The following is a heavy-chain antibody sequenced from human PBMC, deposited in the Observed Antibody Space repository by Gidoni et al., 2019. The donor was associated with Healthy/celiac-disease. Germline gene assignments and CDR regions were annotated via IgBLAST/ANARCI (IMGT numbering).Heavy chain of an antibody. Sequence: QVQLVQSGAEVKTPGSSVKVSCKASGGTLRSYAISWVRQAPGQGLEWMGGIIPICGTANYAQKFQGRVTITADESTSTAYMELSSLRSEDTAVYYCARSSSLKSSYWYFDLWGRGTLVTVSS. D-gene: IGHD2-2*01. CDR2: IIPICGTA. CDR1: GGTLRSYA. J-gene: IGHJ2*01. CDR3: ARSSSLKSSYWYFDL. V-gene: IGHV1-69*01.